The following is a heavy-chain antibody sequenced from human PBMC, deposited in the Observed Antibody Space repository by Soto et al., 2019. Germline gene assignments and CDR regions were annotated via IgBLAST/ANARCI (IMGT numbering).Heavy chain of an antibody. CDR1: GVSFSGYY. CDR2: INHSGST. D-gene: IGHD2-15*01. V-gene: IGHV4-34*01. CDR3: ARGRVVVVAATLGNWFDP. Sequence: SETLSLTCAVYGVSFSGYYWSWIRQPPGKGLEWIGEINHSGSTNYNPSLKSRVTISVDTSKNQFSLKLSSVTAADTAVNYCARGRVVVVAATLGNWFDPWGQGTLVTVSS. J-gene: IGHJ5*02.